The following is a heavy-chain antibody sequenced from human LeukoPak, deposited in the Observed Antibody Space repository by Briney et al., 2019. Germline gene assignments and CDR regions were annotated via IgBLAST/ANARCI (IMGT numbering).Heavy chain of an antibody. J-gene: IGHJ4*02. CDR1: GGSISSYY. CDR2: IYYSGST. CDR3: ARVVRNSYGYYFDY. V-gene: IGHV4-59*01. Sequence: SETLSLTCTVSGGSISSYYWSWIRQPPGKGLEWIGYIYYSGSTNYNPSLKSRVTISVDTSKNQFSLKLTSVTAADTAVYYCARVVRNSYGYYFDYWGQGTPVTVSS. D-gene: IGHD5-18*01.